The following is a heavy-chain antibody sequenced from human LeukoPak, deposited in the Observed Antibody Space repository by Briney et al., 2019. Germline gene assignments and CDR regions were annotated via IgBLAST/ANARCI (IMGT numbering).Heavy chain of an antibody. J-gene: IGHJ4*02. CDR1: GGTFSSYT. CDR3: ARDGYYDSSGYFGAWDY. Sequence: GASVKVSCKASGGTFSSYTISWVRQAPGQRLEWMGRIIPILGIANYAQKFQGRVTITADKSTSTAYMELSSLRSEDTAVYYCARDGYYDSSGYFGAWDYWGQGILVTVSS. D-gene: IGHD3-22*01. CDR2: IIPILGIA. V-gene: IGHV1-69*04.